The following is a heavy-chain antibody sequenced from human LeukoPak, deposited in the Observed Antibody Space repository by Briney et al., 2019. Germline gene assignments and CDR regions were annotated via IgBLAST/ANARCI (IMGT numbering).Heavy chain of an antibody. J-gene: IGHJ4*02. D-gene: IGHD2-21*02. V-gene: IGHV4-34*01. Sequence: PSETLSLTCAVHGGSVSGYYWSWIRQPPGKGLEWIGEINHSGSTNYNPSLKSRVTISVDTSKNQFSLKLSSVTAADTAVYYCASGVVTARLNDYWGQGTLVTVSS. CDR3: ASGVVTARLNDY. CDR2: INHSGST. CDR1: GGSVSGYY.